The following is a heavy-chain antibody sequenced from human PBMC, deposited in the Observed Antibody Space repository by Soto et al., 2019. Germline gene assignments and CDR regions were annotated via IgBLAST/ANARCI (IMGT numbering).Heavy chain of an antibody. V-gene: IGHV2-5*02. D-gene: IGHD1-1*01. J-gene: IGHJ4*02. CDR1: GFSLSTSGVS. CDR2: VYWDDDK. Sequence: SGPTLVNPTQTLTLTCTFSGFSLSTSGVSVGWIRQPPGEALAWLALVYWDDDKRYSPSLESRLTITKDTSKNQVVLTMTNMDPVDTATYYCAHREGRVSGTPFDYWGQGTLVTVSS. CDR3: AHREGRVSGTPFDY.